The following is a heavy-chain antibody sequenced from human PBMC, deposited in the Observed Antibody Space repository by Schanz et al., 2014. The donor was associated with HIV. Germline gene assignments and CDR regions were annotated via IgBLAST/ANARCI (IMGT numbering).Heavy chain of an antibody. Sequence: QVQLVESGGGVVQPGRSLRLSCAASGFTFNDYGMHWVRQAPGKGLEWVVVIWYDGRNKYYADSVKGRFTISRDNSKNTLYLQMNSLRAEDTAVYYCAKGSNYYGLDVWGQGTTVTVSS. CDR2: IWYDGRNK. CDR3: AKGSNYYGLDV. J-gene: IGHJ6*02. V-gene: IGHV3-33*06. CDR1: GFTFNDYG. D-gene: IGHD3-10*01.